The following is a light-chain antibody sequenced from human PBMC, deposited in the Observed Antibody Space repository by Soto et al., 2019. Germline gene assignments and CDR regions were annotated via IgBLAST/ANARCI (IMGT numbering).Light chain of an antibody. CDR2: GAS. CDR3: QQYDNWPLT. V-gene: IGKV3D-15*01. CDR1: QSVSSN. J-gene: IGKJ4*01. Sequence: EIVMTQSPATLSVSPGERATLSCRARQSVSSNLGWYRQKPGQSPRLLIYGASTRATGIPVRFSGSGSGTEFTLTISSLQSEDFAIYYYQQYDNWPLTFGGGTKVEVK.